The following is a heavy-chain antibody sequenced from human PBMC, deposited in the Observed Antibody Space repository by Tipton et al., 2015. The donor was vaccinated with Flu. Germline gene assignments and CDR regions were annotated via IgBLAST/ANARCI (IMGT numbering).Heavy chain of an antibody. V-gene: IGHV4-39*07. CDR2: IYYSGST. CDR3: ARVGGYCSGGSCYFDY. Sequence: TLSLTCTVSGGSISSYYWGWIRQPPGKGLEWIGSIYYSGSTYYNPSLKSRVTISVDTSKNQFSLKLSSVTAADTAVYYCARVGGYCSGGSCYFDYWGQGTLVTVSS. CDR1: GGSISSYY. D-gene: IGHD2-15*01. J-gene: IGHJ4*02.